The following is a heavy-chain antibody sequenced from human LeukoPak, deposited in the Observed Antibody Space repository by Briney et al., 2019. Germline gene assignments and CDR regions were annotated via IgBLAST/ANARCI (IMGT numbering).Heavy chain of an antibody. CDR2: IYYTGNT. D-gene: IGHD1-26*01. V-gene: IGHV4-39*07. CDR1: GGSISSSSYS. CDR3: ARGGRSGSYLLY. Sequence: PSETLSLTCTVSGGSISSSSYSWGWIRQPPGKGLEWIGSIYYTGNTYYNPSLKSRVTISVDTSKNQFSLKLSSVTAADTAVYYCARGGRSGSYLLYWGQGTLVTVSS. J-gene: IGHJ4*02.